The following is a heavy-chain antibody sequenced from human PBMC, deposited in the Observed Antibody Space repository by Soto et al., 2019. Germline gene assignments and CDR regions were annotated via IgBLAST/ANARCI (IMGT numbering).Heavy chain of an antibody. CDR3: AKGHDSSGYHDY. J-gene: IGHJ4*02. CDR1: GFTFSSYA. Sequence: GSLRLSCAASGFTFSSYAMSWVRQAPGKGLEWVSAISGSGGSTYYADSVKGRFTISRDNSKNTLHLQMNSLRAEDTAVYYCAKGHDSSGYHDYWGQGTLVTVSS. D-gene: IGHD3-22*01. CDR2: ISGSGGST. V-gene: IGHV3-23*01.